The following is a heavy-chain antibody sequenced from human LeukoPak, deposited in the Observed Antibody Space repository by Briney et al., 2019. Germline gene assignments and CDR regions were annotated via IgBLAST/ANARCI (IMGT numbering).Heavy chain of an antibody. CDR2: INPDGSST. CDR1: GFTFSSYW. D-gene: IGHD3-22*01. V-gene: IGHV3-74*01. CDR3: ARHTLGSSGSVD. Sequence: GSLRLSCATSGFTFSSYWIHWVRQAPGKGLVWVSRINPDGSSTNYADSVKGRFTISRDNAKSTLYLQMNSLRAEDTAVYYCARHTLGSSGSVDWGQGTTVTVSS. J-gene: IGHJ6*02.